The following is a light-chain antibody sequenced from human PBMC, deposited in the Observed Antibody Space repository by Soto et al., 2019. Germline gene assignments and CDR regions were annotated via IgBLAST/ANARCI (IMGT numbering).Light chain of an antibody. V-gene: IGKV3-20*01. CDR3: QQYGSSGT. CDR2: GAS. Sequence: EVVLTQSPGTLSLSPGERATLSCRASQSVSSNYVAWYQQIPGQTPRLLIYGASSRATGIPDRFSGSGSGTDFTLTISRLEPEDFAVYYCQQYGSSGTFGQGTKVDIK. CDR1: QSVSSNY. J-gene: IGKJ1*01.